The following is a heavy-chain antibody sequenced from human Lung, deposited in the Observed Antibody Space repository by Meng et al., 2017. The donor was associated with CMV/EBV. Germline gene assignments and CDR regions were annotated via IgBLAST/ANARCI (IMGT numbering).Heavy chain of an antibody. CDR3: ARDGIVVPSTSYYYYGMDV. D-gene: IGHD2-2*01. V-gene: IGHV3-30*04. J-gene: IGHJ6*02. CDR2: ISYDGSNK. Sequence: GESXKISXAASGFTFSSYAMHWVRQAPGKGLEWVAVISYDGSNKYYADSVKGRFTISRDNSKNTLYLQMNSLRAEDTAVYYCARDGIVVPSTSYYYYGMDVWGQGXTVTVSS. CDR1: GFTFSSYA.